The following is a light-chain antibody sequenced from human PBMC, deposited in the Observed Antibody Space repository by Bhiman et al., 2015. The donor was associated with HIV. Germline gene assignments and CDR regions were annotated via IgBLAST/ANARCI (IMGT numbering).Light chain of an antibody. Sequence: SYELTQPPSVSVSPGQTASITCSGDKLGDKYVCWYQQKPGQSPVLVMYQDNKRPSGIPERFSGSNSGNTATLTISGSQAMDEAHYYCQTWDSSTAVFGTGTRVTVL. J-gene: IGLJ1*01. CDR3: QTWDSSTAV. V-gene: IGLV3-1*01. CDR2: QDN. CDR1: KLGDKY.